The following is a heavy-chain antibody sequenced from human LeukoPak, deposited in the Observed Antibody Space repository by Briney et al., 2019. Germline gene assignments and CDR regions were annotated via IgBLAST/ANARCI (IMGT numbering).Heavy chain of an antibody. CDR2: FNPEDGET. CDR1: GFTLTALS. CDR3: ASDNYDKAFDV. D-gene: IGHD3-22*01. J-gene: IGHJ3*01. V-gene: IGHV1-24*01. Sequence: ASVKVSCKVSGFTLTALSMHWVRQAPGKGLEWMANFNPEDGETIYAQKFQGRDSMTEDTSTDTAYMELSSLRSDDTAVYYCASDNYDKAFDVWGQGTVVTVSS.